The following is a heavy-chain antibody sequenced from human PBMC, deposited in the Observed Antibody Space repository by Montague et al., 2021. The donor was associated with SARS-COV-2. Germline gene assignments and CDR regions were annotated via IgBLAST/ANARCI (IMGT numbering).Heavy chain of an antibody. D-gene: IGHD3-10*01. J-gene: IGHJ5*02. V-gene: IGHV4-38-2*02. Sequence: SETLSLTCTVSGYSNSSGYYWGWIRQPPGKGLEWIGSIYHSGSTYYNPSLKSRVTISVDTSKNQFSLKLSSVTAADTAVYYCARDCYDYGSGSYQRWFDPWGQGTLITVSS. CDR2: IYHSGST. CDR3: ARDCYDYGSGSYQRWFDP. CDR1: GYSNSSGYY.